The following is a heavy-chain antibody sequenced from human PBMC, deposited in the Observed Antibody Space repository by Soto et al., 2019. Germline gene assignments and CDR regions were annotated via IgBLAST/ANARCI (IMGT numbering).Heavy chain of an antibody. V-gene: IGHV4-30-2*01. Sequence: QLQLQESGSRLVKPSQTLSLTCGVSGGSISSVGYSWTWIRQPPGKGLEWIGYTSHTGGTYYNPYLKSRVAIAVDRSKNQFSLKLNSVTAADTAMYYYARMNGDPDSGGQGILVTVSS. CDR3: ARMNGDPDS. CDR2: TSHTGGT. CDR1: GGSISSVGYS. D-gene: IGHD7-27*01. J-gene: IGHJ4*02.